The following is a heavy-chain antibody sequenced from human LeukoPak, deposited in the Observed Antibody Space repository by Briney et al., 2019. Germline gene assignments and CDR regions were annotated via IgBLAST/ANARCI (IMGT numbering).Heavy chain of an antibody. CDR3: AKGIQWELPLEY. D-gene: IGHD1-26*01. V-gene: IGHV3-23*01. CDR1: GFTFSSYA. J-gene: IGHJ4*02. Sequence: GGSLRLSCATSGFTFSSYAMSWVRQAPGRGLEWVSAISNSGRSTYHADSVKGRFTISRDNSKNTLYLQTNSVRAEDTAVYYCAKGIQWELPLEYWGQGTLVTVSS. CDR2: ISNSGRST.